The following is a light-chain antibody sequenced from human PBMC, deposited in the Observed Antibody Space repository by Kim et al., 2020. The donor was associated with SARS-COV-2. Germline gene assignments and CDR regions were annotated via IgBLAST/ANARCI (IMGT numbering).Light chain of an antibody. Sequence: LSLGERGTLSCRASQNRRTNLLAWYQQKPGQSPRLLMYVASTRATGIPDRFSGSGSGTDFTLTIDRVEPEDSAVYYCQQYGDSITFGGGTKVDIK. V-gene: IGKV3-20*01. CDR2: VAS. J-gene: IGKJ4*01. CDR1: QNRRTNL. CDR3: QQYGDSIT.